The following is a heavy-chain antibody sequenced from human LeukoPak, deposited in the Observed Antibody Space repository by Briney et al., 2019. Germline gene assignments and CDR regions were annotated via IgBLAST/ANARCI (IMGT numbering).Heavy chain of an antibody. J-gene: IGHJ5*02. CDR2: INGDGSST. CDR1: GFTLGSYW. D-gene: IGHD6-19*01. V-gene: IGHV3-74*01. CDR3: ARAKAVAGRAGDNWFDP. Sequence: GGSLRLSCAASGFTLGSYWMHWGRQAPGKGLVWVSRINGDGSSTSYADSVKGRFTISRDNAKNTLYLQMTSLRAEDTAVYFCARAKAVAGRAGDNWFDPWGQGVLVTVSS.